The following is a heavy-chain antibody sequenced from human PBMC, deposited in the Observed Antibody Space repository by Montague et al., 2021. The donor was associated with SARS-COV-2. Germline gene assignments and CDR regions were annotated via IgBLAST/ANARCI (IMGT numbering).Heavy chain of an antibody. J-gene: IGHJ6*03. V-gene: IGHV4-31*03. Sequence: TLSLTCTVSGGSISSGGYYWSWIRQHPGKGLEWIGYIYYSGSTYYNPSLKSRVTISVDTSKNQFSLKLSSVTAADTAVYYCASTYGGNLGYYYYYRDVWGKGTTVTVSS. CDR2: IYYSGST. CDR1: GGSISSGGYY. CDR3: ASTYGGNLGYYYYYRDV. D-gene: IGHD4-23*01.